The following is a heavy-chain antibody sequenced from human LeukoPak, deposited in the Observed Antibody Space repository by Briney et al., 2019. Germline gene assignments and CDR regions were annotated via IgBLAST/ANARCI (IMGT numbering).Heavy chain of an antibody. CDR1: GFTVSNTY. J-gene: IGHJ4*02. V-gene: IGHV3-53*01. Sequence: PGGSLRLSCAASGFTVSNTYMSWVRQAPGKGLEWVSLIYSGGGTYSADSVKGRFTISRDISKNTLYLQMNGLRAEDTAVYYCAIGPSGYYDLDYWGQGTLVTVSS. CDR2: IYSGGGT. CDR3: AIGPSGYYDLDY. D-gene: IGHD3-22*01.